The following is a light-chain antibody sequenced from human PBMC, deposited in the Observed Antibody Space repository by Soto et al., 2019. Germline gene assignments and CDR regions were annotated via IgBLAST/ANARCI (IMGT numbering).Light chain of an antibody. CDR3: QQYGSSPRT. V-gene: IGKV3-20*01. CDR2: GAS. Sequence: EIVLTPSPGTLSLSPVASATLSCSASQSVSSSYLAWYQQKPGQAPRLLIYGASTRATGIPDRFTGSGSGTEFTLTISRLEPEDFAVYYCQQYGSSPRTFGQGTKVDIK. J-gene: IGKJ1*01. CDR1: QSVSSSY.